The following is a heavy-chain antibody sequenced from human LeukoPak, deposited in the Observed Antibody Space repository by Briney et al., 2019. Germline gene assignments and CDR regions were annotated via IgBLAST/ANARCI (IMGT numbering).Heavy chain of an antibody. V-gene: IGHV3-7*03. J-gene: IGHJ4*02. CDR1: GFTFSSYW. CDR3: AKGALRYSSSYDY. D-gene: IGHD6-13*01. CDR2: IKQDGSEK. Sequence: GGSLRLSCAASGFTFSSYWMSWVRQAPGKGLEWVANIKQDGSEKYYVDSVKGRFTISRDNAKNSLYLQMNSLRAEDTAMYYCAKGALRYSSSYDYWGQGTPVTVSS.